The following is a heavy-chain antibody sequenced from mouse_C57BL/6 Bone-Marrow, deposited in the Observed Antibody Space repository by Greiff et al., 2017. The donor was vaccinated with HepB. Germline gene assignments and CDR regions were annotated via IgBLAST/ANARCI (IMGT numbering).Heavy chain of an antibody. V-gene: IGHV1-81*01. CDR3: ARAYYDYGWFAY. J-gene: IGHJ3*01. Sequence: QVQLQQSGAELARPGASVKLSCKASGYTFTSYGISWVKQRTGQGLEWIGEIYPRSGNTYYNEKFKGKATLTADKYSSTAYMELRSLTSEDSAVYFCARAYYDYGWFAYWVQGALVTVTA. D-gene: IGHD2-4*01. CDR2: IYPRSGNT. CDR1: GYTFTSYG.